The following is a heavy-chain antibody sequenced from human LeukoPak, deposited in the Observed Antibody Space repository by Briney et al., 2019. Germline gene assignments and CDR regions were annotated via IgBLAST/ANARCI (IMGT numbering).Heavy chain of an antibody. CDR2: IYYSGST. V-gene: IGHV4-39*07. D-gene: IGHD6-13*01. J-gene: IGHJ4*02. CDR3: TTYRQQLAFDT. Sequence: PSETLSLTCTVSGGSISSSSYSWGWIRQPPGKGLEWIGSIYYSGSTYYNPSLKSRVTMSVDTSKKQFSLKLNSVTAADTAVYYCTTYRQQLAFDTWGQGTLVTVSS. CDR1: GGSISSSSYS.